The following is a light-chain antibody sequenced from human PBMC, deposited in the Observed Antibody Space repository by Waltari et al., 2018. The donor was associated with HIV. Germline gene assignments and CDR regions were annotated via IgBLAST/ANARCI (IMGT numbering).Light chain of an antibody. V-gene: IGKV1-39*01. J-gene: IGKJ4*01. CDR1: HDVATY. Sequence: DILMTQSPASLSASLGDRVTMTCRSSHDVATYVSWYQQRPGKPPSLLIYSASTLHIGVPSRFTGARSGRLFTLTINRLQPEDFASYFCQQASALPLTFGGGTNV. CDR3: QQASALPLT. CDR2: SAS.